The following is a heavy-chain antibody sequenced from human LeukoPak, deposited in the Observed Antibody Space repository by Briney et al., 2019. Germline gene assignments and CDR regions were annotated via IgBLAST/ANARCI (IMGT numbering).Heavy chain of an antibody. CDR1: GFTVSSNY. CDR3: AKAADGGTRYYYYYMDV. Sequence: GGSLRLSCAVSGFTVSSNYMNWVRQAPGKGLEWVSVIYSAGSTYYADSVKGRFTISRGNSKNTVYLQMNSLRAEDTAVYYCAKAADGGTRYYYYYMDVWGKGTTVTVSS. J-gene: IGHJ6*03. CDR2: IYSAGST. V-gene: IGHV3-53*01. D-gene: IGHD1-26*01.